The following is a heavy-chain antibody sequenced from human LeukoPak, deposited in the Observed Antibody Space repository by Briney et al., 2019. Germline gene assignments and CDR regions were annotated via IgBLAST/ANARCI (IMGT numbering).Heavy chain of an antibody. CDR1: GFTFDDYA. V-gene: IGHV3-9*01. CDR2: ISWDGGIS. D-gene: IGHD1-7*01. Sequence: SLKISCAASGFTFDDYAMHWVRQTPGKGLEWVSSISWDGGISVYADSVKGRFTISRDNAKSSLYLEMSALTPDDTALYFCIKDLRLDLHFDTFDIWGQGTMVTVSS. J-gene: IGHJ3*02. CDR3: IKDLRLDLHFDTFDI.